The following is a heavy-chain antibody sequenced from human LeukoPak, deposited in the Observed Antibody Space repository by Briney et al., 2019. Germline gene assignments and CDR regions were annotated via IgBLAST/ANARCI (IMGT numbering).Heavy chain of an antibody. Sequence: PSETLSLTCTVFGDSISSSSYYWGWIRQPPWKGLEWIGSISYSGSTYYNPSLKSRITISVDTSKNQFSLKLSSVTAADTAVYYCARDVTAAFDYWGQGTLVTVSS. CDR1: GDSISSSSYY. D-gene: IGHD6-13*01. J-gene: IGHJ4*02. CDR3: ARDVTAAFDY. V-gene: IGHV4-39*07. CDR2: ISYSGST.